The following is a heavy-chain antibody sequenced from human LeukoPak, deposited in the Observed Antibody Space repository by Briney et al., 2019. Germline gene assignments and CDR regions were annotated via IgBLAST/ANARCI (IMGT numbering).Heavy chain of an antibody. D-gene: IGHD3-22*01. V-gene: IGHV1-18*01. J-gene: IGHJ3*01. CDR3: ARAPMDSSAYYPIDAFDL. Sequence: ASVTLSCTASGYTFTRYGMSWVRQAPGQGLEGMGWISAYSGKKNYAQTLQGRVTMTPDPSPSTAHMELRSLRSDDTAVFYCARAPMDSSAYYPIDAFDLWGQGTMVTVSS. CDR1: GYTFTRYG. CDR2: ISAYSGKK.